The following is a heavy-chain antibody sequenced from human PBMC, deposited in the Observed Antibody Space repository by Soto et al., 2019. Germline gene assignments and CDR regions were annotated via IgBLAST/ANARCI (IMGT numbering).Heavy chain of an antibody. D-gene: IGHD2-15*01. Sequence: QVQLVESGGGMVQPGRSLRLSCEASGFSFSVYGMHWVRQAPGKGLEWVAVIWYDASKQFYAGSVEGRFTISRDNSKATLYLQMNSLRAEDTAVYYCAAWAEGATEVHWGQGTLVTVSS. CDR1: GFSFSVYG. CDR3: AAWAEGATEVH. V-gene: IGHV3-33*01. CDR2: IWYDASKQ. J-gene: IGHJ4*02.